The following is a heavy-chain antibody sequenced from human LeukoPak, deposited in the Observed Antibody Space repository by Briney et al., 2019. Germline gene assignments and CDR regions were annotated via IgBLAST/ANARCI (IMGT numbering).Heavy chain of an antibody. Sequence: GGSLRLSCAASGFTFDDYAMHWVRQAPGKGLEWVSLISWDGGSIYYADSVKGRFTISRDNAKNTLYLQMNSLRAEDTAVYYCARGGLTGAFDIWGQGTMVTASS. CDR3: ARGGLTGAFDI. CDR2: ISWDGGSI. CDR1: GFTFDDYA. V-gene: IGHV3-43D*03. D-gene: IGHD5-12*01. J-gene: IGHJ3*02.